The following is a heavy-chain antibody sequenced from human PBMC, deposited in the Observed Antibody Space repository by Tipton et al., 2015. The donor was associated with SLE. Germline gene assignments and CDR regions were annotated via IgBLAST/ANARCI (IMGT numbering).Heavy chain of an antibody. V-gene: IGHV3-23*01. CDR1: GFTFSSYA. D-gene: IGHD3-3*01. Sequence: SLRLSCAASGFTFSSYAMSWVRQAPGKGLEWVSAISGSGGSTYYADSVKGRFTISRDNSKNTLYLQMNSLRAEDTAVYYCAKDGATSFGVVPLNYYFGMDVWGQGTTVTVSS. CDR3: AKDGATSFGVVPLNYYFGMDV. J-gene: IGHJ6*02. CDR2: ISGSGGST.